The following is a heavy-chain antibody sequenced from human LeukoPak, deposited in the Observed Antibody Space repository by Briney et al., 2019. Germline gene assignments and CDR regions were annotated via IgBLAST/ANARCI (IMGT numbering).Heavy chain of an antibody. V-gene: IGHV4-4*02. D-gene: IGHD3-22*01. Sequence: KTSETLSLTCAVSGGSISSSNWWSWVRQPPGKGLEWIGEIYHSGSTNYNPSLKSRVTISVDKSKNQFSLKLSSVTAADTAVYYCARTTSRITMIVVVTRYYFDYWGQGTLVTVSS. CDR2: IYHSGST. CDR1: GGSISSSNW. CDR3: ARTTSRITMIVVVTRYYFDY. J-gene: IGHJ4*02.